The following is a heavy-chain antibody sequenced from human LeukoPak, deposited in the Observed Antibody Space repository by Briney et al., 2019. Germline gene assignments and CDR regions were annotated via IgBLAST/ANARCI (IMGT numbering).Heavy chain of an antibody. CDR1: GGSISSSS. CDR3: ARVEVGY. D-gene: IGHD3-10*01. J-gene: IGHJ4*02. V-gene: IGHV3-21*01. Sequence: ETLSLTCTVSGGSISSSSYYWGWIRQPPGKGLEWVSSISSSSSNIYYADSVKGRFTISRDNAKNSLYLQMNSLRAEDTAVYYCARVEVGYWGQGTLVTVSS. CDR2: ISSSSSNI.